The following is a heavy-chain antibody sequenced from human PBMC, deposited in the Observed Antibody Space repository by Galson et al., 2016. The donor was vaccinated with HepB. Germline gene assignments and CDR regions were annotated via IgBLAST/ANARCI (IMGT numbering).Heavy chain of an antibody. CDR3: ARGMGLTMAGLDS. D-gene: IGHD6-19*01. CDR1: GYTFTYFA. V-gene: IGHV7-4-1*01. Sequence: SVKVSCKASGYTFTYFAMNWVRQAPGQGLEWMGWINTNTGNPAYAQGFTGRFVFSIDTSINTAYLQIGSLKAEDTAVYYCARGMGLTMAGLDSWGQGTLVTVSS. CDR2: INTNTGNP. J-gene: IGHJ4*02.